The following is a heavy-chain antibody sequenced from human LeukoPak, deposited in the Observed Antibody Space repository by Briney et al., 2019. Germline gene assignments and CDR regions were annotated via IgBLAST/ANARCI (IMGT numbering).Heavy chain of an antibody. D-gene: IGHD6-13*01. V-gene: IGHV5-51*01. CDR1: GYSFTSYW. Sequence: GESLKISCKGSGYSFTSYWIGWVRQMPGKGLEWMGIIYPGDSDTRYSPAFQGQVAMSADKSISTAYLQWSSLKASDAAMYYCARQQQPDTSPTYWYFDLGGRGTVVSV. CDR3: ARQQQPDTSPTYWYFDL. J-gene: IGHJ2*01. CDR2: IYPGDSDT.